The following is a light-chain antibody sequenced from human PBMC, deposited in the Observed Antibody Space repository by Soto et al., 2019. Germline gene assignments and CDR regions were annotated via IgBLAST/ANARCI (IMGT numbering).Light chain of an antibody. CDR2: GAS. CDR3: QQYGSSLIT. J-gene: IGKJ5*01. V-gene: IGKV3-20*01. CDR1: QSVSSN. Sequence: PGEPATLSCRASQSVSSNLAWYQQKPGQAPRLLIYGASSRATGIPDRFSGSGSGTDFTLTISRLEPEDFAVYYCQQYGSSLITFGQGTRLEIK.